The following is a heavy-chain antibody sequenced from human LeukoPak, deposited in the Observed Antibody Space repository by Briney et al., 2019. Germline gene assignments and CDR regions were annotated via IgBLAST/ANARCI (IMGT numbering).Heavy chain of an antibody. Sequence: PSETLSLTCTVSGGSISSGDYYWSWIRQPPGKGLEWIGYIYYSGSTYYNPSLKSRVTISVDTSKNQFSLKLSSVTAADTAVYYCASLGARMWSDYWGQGTLVTVSS. CDR3: ASLGARMWSDY. CDR2: IYYSGST. CDR1: GGSISSGDYY. V-gene: IGHV4-30-4*01. D-gene: IGHD1-26*01. J-gene: IGHJ4*02.